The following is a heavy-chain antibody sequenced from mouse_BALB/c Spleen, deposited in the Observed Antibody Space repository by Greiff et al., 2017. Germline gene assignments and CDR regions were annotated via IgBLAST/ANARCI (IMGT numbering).Heavy chain of an antibody. CDR2: ISSGSSTI. Sequence: EVQVVESGGGLVQPGGSRKLSCAASGFTFSSFGMHWVRQAPEKGLEWVAYISSGSSTIYYADTVKGRFTISRDNPKNTLFLQVTSLRSEDTAMYYCARGVHWYLDVWGAGTTVTVSS. CDR1: GFTFSSFG. J-gene: IGHJ1*01. D-gene: IGHD2-14*01. V-gene: IGHV5-17*02. CDR3: ARGVHWYLDV.